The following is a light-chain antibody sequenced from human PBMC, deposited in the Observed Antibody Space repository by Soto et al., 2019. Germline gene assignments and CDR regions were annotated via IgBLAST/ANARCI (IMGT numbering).Light chain of an antibody. CDR2: EVS. CDR3: ASYAGSTTLL. V-gene: IGLV2-14*01. Sequence: QSALTQPASVSGSRGQSITIACTGTSSDVGAYNFVSWYQQHPDEAPKLLIYEVSNRPSGVSNRFSGSKSGNTASLTISGLQAEDEADLYCASYAGSTTLLFGSGTKLTVL. CDR1: SSDVGAYNF. J-gene: IGLJ1*01.